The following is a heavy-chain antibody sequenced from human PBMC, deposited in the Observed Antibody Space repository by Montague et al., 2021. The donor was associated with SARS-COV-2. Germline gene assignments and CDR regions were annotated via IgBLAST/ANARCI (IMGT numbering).Heavy chain of an antibody. CDR2: IYYSGTT. D-gene: IGHD3-10*01. CDR3: ARPLVRGVPKAFDI. Sequence: ETLSLTCTVSGGSITRNYYWGWIRQPPGKGLEWVGNIYYSGTTFINPSLESRVTISVDASKNQFSLNLTSVTAADTAVYYCARPLVRGVPKAFDIWGQGALVIVSS. J-gene: IGHJ3*02. V-gene: IGHV4-39*01. CDR1: GGSITRNYY.